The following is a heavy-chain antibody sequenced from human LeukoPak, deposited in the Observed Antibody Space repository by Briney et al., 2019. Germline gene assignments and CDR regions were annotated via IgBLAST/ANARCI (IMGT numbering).Heavy chain of an antibody. CDR3: ATQLYGDYLYY. J-gene: IGHJ4*02. CDR1: GGTFSSYA. D-gene: IGHD4-17*01. Sequence: ASVKVSCKASGGTFSSYAISWVRQAPGQGLEWMAWINPNSGGTNYAQKFQGRVTMTRDTSISTAYMELSRLTSDDTAVYYCATQLYGDYLYYWGQGTLVTVSS. CDR2: INPNSGGT. V-gene: IGHV1-2*02.